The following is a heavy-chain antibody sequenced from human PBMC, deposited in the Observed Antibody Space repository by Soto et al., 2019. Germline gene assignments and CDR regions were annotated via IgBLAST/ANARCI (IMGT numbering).Heavy chain of an antibody. J-gene: IGHJ3*02. CDR1: RFTVSNSA. Sequence: SVQVSCKASRFTVSNSAVQWVRQARGQRLEWIGWIIVGNGRTNIAQELQGRLTSSRDMSTNTAYMELSGLGSEDAAFYYCAGEVYSGGRCCSFDIWGQGTMVTVSS. CDR2: IIVGNGRT. V-gene: IGHV1-58*01. D-gene: IGHD2-15*01. CDR3: AGEVYSGGRCCSFDI.